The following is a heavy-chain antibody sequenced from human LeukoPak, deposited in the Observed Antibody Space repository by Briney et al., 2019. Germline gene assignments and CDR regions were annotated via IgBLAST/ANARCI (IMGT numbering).Heavy chain of an antibody. CDR2: ITRYGIT. CDR1: GGSFSGYY. D-gene: IGHD2-2*01. J-gene: IGHJ2*01. V-gene: IGHV4-34*01. CDR3: ARLDQLIHGYWYFDV. Sequence: PSETLSLTCAVYGGSFSGYYWSWLHQPPEKGLEWIGEITRYGITQYNPSLKSRVTMSLDTSNNQFSLTLSSVTAADTAVYYCARLDQLIHGYWYFDVWGRGTLVAVSS.